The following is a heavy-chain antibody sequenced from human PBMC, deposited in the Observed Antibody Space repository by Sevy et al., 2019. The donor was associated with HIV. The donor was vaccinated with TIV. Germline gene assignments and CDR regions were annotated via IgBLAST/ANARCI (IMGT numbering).Heavy chain of an antibody. Sequence: ASVKVSCKASGYTFTGYYMHWVRQAPGQGLEWMGRINPNSGGTNYAQKFQGRVTMTRDTSISTAYMELSRLRSDDTAVYYCARSPYYDYIWGSYRLPHPFDIWGQGTMVTVSS. CDR2: INPNSGGT. CDR1: GYTFTGYY. V-gene: IGHV1-2*06. J-gene: IGHJ3*02. D-gene: IGHD3-16*02. CDR3: ARSPYYDYIWGSYRLPHPFDI.